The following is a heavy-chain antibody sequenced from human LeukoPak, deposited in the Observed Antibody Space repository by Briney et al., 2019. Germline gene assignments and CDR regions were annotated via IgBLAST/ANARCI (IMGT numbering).Heavy chain of an antibody. V-gene: IGHV4-59*12. D-gene: IGHD2-21*01. CDR3: ARDTERVID. CDR2: MLYNGGT. CDR1: GGSIRSNY. J-gene: IGHJ4*02. Sequence: SETLSLTCNVSGGSIRSNYWSWIRQPPGKGLEWIGFMLYNGGTNYNPSLKSRVTISVDTSKNQFSLKLSSVTAADTAVYYCARDTERVIDWGQGTLVTVSS.